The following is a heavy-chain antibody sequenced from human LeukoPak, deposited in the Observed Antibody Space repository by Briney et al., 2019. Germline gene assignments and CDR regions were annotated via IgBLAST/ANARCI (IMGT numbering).Heavy chain of an antibody. Sequence: PSETLSLTCTVSGGSISSISYYWGWIRQPPGKGLEWIGSIYYSGSTSYNPSLESRVTISVDTSKNQFSLRLTSVTAADTAVYYCASLTLTMIGVWGQGTMVTVSS. V-gene: IGHV4-39*07. D-gene: IGHD3-22*01. CDR1: GGSISSISYY. CDR3: ASLTLTMIGV. CDR2: IYYSGST. J-gene: IGHJ3*01.